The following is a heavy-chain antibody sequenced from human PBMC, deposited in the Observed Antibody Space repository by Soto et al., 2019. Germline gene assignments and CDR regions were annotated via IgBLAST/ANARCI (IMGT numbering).Heavy chain of an antibody. V-gene: IGHV1-69*13. Sequence: GPSVKVSCKASGGTFSSYAISWVRQAPGQGLEWMGGIIPIFGTANYAQKFQGRVTITADESTSTAYMELSSLRSEDTAVYYCARDTPYYYDSSGYLWGQGTLVTVSS. CDR2: IIPIFGTA. D-gene: IGHD3-22*01. J-gene: IGHJ4*02. CDR1: GGTFSSYA. CDR3: ARDTPYYYDSSGYL.